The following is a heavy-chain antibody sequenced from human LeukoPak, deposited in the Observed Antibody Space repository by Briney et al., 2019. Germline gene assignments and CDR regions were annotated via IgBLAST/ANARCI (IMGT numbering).Heavy chain of an antibody. D-gene: IGHD6-6*01. CDR2: IYYSGST. J-gene: IGHJ3*02. V-gene: IGHV4-59*08. CDR1: GGSISGYY. Sequence: SETLSPTCTVSGGSISGYYWSWIRQPPGKGLEWIGYIYYSGSTNYNPSLKSRLTISIDTSENQFSLKLSSVTAADTAVYYCAREYSSSSGRRAFDIWGQGTMVTVSS. CDR3: AREYSSSSGRRAFDI.